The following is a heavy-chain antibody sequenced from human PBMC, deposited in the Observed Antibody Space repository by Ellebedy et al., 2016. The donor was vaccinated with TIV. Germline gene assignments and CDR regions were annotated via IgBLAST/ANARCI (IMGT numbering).Heavy chain of an antibody. J-gene: IGHJ6*03. Sequence: SVKVSXXASGGTFSSYAISWVRQAPGQGLEWMGGIIPIFGTANYAQKFQGRVTITADESTSTAYMELSSLRSEDTAVYYCARTPGTTKHYYYYMDVWGKGTTVTVSS. CDR3: ARTPGTTKHYYYYMDV. CDR1: GGTFSSYA. CDR2: IIPIFGTA. D-gene: IGHD1-7*01. V-gene: IGHV1-69*13.